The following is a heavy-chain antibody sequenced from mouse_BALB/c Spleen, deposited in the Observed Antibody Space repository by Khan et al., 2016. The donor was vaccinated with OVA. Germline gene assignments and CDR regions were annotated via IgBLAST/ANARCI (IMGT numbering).Heavy chain of an antibody. CDR2: IFPGSVST. CDR3: ARGGYGGFAY. J-gene: IGHJ3*01. V-gene: IGHV1-9*01. D-gene: IGHD2-2*01. CDR1: GYTFSGYW. Sequence: QVRLQQSGGDLVKPGASVKISCKATGYTFSGYWIEWVKQRPGHGLEWIGQIFPGSVSTTYNEKFKGKATFTADTSSNTAYMELRSLTSEDSAVYYCARGGYGGFAYWGQGTLVTVSA.